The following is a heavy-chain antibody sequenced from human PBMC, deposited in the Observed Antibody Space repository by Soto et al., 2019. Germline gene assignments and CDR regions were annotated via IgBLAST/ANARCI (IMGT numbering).Heavy chain of an antibody. CDR1: GFTFSSYA. CDR3: VRDLQWLVRSNYFDY. Sequence: PGGSLRLSCAASGFTFSSYAMHWVRQAPGKGLEWVAVISYDGSNKYYADSVKGRFTISRDNSKNTLYLQMNSLRAEDTAVYYCVRDLQWLVRSNYFDYWGQGTLVTVSS. CDR2: ISYDGSNK. J-gene: IGHJ4*02. D-gene: IGHD6-19*01. V-gene: IGHV3-30-3*01.